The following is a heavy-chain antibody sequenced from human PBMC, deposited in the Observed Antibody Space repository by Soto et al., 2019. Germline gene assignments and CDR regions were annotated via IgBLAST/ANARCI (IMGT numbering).Heavy chain of an antibody. CDR3: ARDLAYCASGSCYAKVGS. CDR2: MYYSGT. CDR1: GGSISSDDYH. J-gene: IGHJ5*02. V-gene: IGHV4-30-4*01. D-gene: IGHD2-15*01. Sequence: PSETLSLTCTVSGGSISSDDYHWSWIRQPPVKGLEWIGFMYYSGTYYNPSLKSRVSISVDKSKNQFFLKLTSVTAADTAVYYCARDLAYCASGSCYAKVGSWGQGPLVTVSS.